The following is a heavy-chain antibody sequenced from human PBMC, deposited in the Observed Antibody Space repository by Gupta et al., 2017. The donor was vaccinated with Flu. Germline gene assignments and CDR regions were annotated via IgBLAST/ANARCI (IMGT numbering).Heavy chain of an antibody. D-gene: IGHD3-9*01. V-gene: IGHV3-7*01. CDR3: ARTRVYYDILTGYYYYFMDV. Sequence: LEWVANIKEDGSEKYYVDSVKGRFTISRDNAKSSLYLQMNSLRAEDTAVYYCARTRVYYDILTGYYYYFMDVWGKGTTVTVSS. J-gene: IGHJ6*03. CDR2: IKEDGSEK.